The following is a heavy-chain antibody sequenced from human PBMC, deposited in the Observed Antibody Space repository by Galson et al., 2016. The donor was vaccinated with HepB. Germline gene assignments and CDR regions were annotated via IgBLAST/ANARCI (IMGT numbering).Heavy chain of an antibody. CDR3: ARFTQEWLDRVYYFDY. CDR2: IRGDGGSP. CDR1: GFTFGRYA. J-gene: IGHJ4*02. D-gene: IGHD6-19*01. Sequence: SLRLSCAASGFTFGRYAIIWVCHAPGKGMECVSAIRGDGGSPYYAGSVQGRFTSCRDRSTNTRYVQMNSLRTDDTAVYYCARFTQEWLDRVYYFDYWGQGTLVTVSS. V-gene: IGHV3-23*01.